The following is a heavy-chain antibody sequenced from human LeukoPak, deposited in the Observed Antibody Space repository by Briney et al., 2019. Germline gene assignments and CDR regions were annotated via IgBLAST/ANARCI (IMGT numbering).Heavy chain of an antibody. CDR3: ARRNAATAIVSAFDY. V-gene: IGHV3-21*01. CDR2: ITSGSSYI. D-gene: IGHD5/OR15-5a*01. CDR1: GFTFSSYN. Sequence: GGSLRLSCAASGFTFSSYNMNWVRQAPGKGLEWVSSITSGSSYIYYADSVKGRFTISRDNAKNTLYLQMNSLRAEDTAVYYCARRNAATAIVSAFDYWGQGTLVTVSS. J-gene: IGHJ4*02.